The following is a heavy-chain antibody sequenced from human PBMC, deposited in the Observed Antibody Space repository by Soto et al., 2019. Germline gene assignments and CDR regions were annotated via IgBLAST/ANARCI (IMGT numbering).Heavy chain of an antibody. CDR2: LSFDGSNK. V-gene: IGHV3-30*18. D-gene: IGHD2-2*01. CDR1: RFSFSNFG. Sequence: ESGGGVVQPGMSLRLSCVASRFSFSNFGMHWVRQAPGKGLEWVAALSFDGSNKNYADGVRGRFTISRDNSKNTLYLHMNSLRSDDTAMYYCAKGGCSSSSCSFDSWGQGTLVTV. CDR3: AKGGCSSSSCSFDS. J-gene: IGHJ5*01.